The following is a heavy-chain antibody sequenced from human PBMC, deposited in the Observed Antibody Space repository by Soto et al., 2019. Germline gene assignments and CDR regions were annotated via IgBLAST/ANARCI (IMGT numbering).Heavy chain of an antibody. Sequence: EVQLLESGGGLVQPGGTLRLSCAASGFSFINYALSWVRQAPGKGLEWISTLTGSSSNIYYADSVKGRFAISRDNSRNTLYLQMNILTAEDKAVYYCANGRATYGLLTHDYWGQGTLVTVPS. CDR2: LTGSSSNI. CDR3: ANGRATYGLLTHDY. V-gene: IGHV3-23*01. CDR1: GFSFINYA. J-gene: IGHJ4*02. D-gene: IGHD3-10*01.